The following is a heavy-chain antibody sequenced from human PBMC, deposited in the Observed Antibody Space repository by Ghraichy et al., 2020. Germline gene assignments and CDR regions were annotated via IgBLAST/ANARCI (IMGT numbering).Heavy chain of an antibody. J-gene: IGHJ4*02. V-gene: IGHV1-18*04. D-gene: IGHD1-14*01. CDR1: GYPFTSSV. Sequence: ASVKVSCKASGYPFTSSVISWVRLSPVQGLEWMGWISAYNGNTNYAQKLQGRVTMTTDTSTNTAYMELRSLRSDDTAVYYCARDQVSRYYFDYWGQGTLVTVSS. CDR3: ARDQVSRYYFDY. CDR2: ISAYNGNT.